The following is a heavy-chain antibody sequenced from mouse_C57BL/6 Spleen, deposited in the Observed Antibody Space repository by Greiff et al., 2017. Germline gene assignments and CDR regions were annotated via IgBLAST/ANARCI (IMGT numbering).Heavy chain of an antibody. J-gene: IGHJ1*03. CDR2: IYPGDGDT. V-gene: IGHV1-82*01. CDR1: GYAFSSSW. CDR3: ARYPRDWYFDV. Sequence: QVQLQQSGPELVKPGASVKISCKASGYAFSSSWMNWVRQRPGKGLEWIGRIYPGDGDTNYNGKFKGKATLTADKSSSTAYMQLSSLTSEDSAVYFCARYPRDWYFDVWGTGTTVTVSS.